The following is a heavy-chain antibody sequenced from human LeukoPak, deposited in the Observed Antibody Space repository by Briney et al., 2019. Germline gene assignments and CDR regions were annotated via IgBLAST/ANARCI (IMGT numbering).Heavy chain of an antibody. CDR1: GGSISTYY. CDR2: IYYSGST. CDR3: ARSGGYSSSWSL. D-gene: IGHD6-13*01. V-gene: IGHV4-59*01. J-gene: IGHJ4*02. Sequence: SETLSLTCTVSGGSISTYYWNWIRQSPGKGLEWIGYIYYSGSTNYNPSLKSRVTISVDTSKNQFSLKLNSVTAADTAVYYCARSGGYSSSWSLWGQGTLVTVSS.